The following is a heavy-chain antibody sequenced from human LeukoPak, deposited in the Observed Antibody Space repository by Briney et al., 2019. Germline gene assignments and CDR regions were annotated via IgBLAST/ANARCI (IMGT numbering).Heavy chain of an antibody. Sequence: ASVKDSCKASRYTFTHYHMHWVRQPPAQELDWMGIINPSCGSTNYAQKFQGRVTMTRETSTSTVYMELYSLRSEDTGVYYCAREVMHYDSSGYYADAFDIWGQGTMVTVSS. CDR2: INPSCGST. V-gene: IGHV1-46*01. J-gene: IGHJ3*02. CDR1: RYTFTHYH. D-gene: IGHD3-22*01. CDR3: AREVMHYDSSGYYADAFDI.